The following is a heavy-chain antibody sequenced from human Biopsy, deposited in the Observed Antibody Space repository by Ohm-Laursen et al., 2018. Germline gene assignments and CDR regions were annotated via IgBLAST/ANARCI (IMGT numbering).Heavy chain of an antibody. Sequence: GSLRLSCSASGFIFSDYYMSWIRQAPGKGLEWVSNINSVGTIYYADSARGRFTISRDNAKNSLYLQMNSLRVEDTAVYYCARSVGIMAAPIDYWGQGTPVTVSS. CDR2: INSVGTI. V-gene: IGHV3-11*01. CDR3: ARSVGIMAAPIDY. J-gene: IGHJ4*02. D-gene: IGHD3-16*01. CDR1: GFIFSDYY.